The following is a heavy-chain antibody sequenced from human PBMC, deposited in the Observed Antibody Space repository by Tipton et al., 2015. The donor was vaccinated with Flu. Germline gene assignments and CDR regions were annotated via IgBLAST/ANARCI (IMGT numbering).Heavy chain of an antibody. CDR3: AREPMN. D-gene: IGHD3-22*01. CDR2: INDNGDA. CDR1: GGSIINSNYY. Sequence: LRLSCSVSGGSIINSNYYWGWIRQPPGKGLEWIGAINDNGDARYNPSLKSRATISVDTSNNQISLRLNSVTAADTALYYCAREPMNWGQGTLVTVSS. V-gene: IGHV4-39*07. J-gene: IGHJ4*02.